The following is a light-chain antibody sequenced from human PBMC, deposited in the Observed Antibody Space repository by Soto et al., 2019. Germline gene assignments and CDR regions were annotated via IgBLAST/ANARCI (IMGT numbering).Light chain of an antibody. CDR2: GAS. Sequence: EIVLTQSPGTLSLSPGERATLSCRASQSVPSNYLAWYQQRPGQAPRLLIYGASTRAAGVPDRFSGSGSGTEFTLTINRLEPEDFAVYYCQQYNLWPPITFGQGTRLEIK. J-gene: IGKJ5*01. V-gene: IGKV3-20*01. CDR1: QSVPSNY. CDR3: QQYNLWPPIT.